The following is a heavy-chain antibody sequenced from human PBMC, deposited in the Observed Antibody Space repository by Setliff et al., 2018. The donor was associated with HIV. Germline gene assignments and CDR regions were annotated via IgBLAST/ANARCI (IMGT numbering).Heavy chain of an antibody. J-gene: IGHJ4*02. V-gene: IGHV5-51*01. CDR2: IWPDDSDT. CDR3: ARNPNSFHPIDS. Sequence: GESLKISCKGSAYTFTSYWIAWVRQMPGKGLEWMGLIWPDDSDTIYSPSFQGQVTMSADKSISTAYLQWSSLKASDTAMYYCARNPNSFHPIDSWGQGTLVTVSS. D-gene: IGHD2-15*01. CDR1: AYTFTSYW.